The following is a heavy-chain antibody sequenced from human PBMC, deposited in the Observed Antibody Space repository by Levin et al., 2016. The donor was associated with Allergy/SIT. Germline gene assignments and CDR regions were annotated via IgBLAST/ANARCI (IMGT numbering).Heavy chain of an antibody. D-gene: IGHD6-19*01. V-gene: IGHV4-61*02. CDR1: GGSISSDTSY. CDR2: IYTSGST. J-gene: IGHJ4*02. CDR3: ARTNLAVAGGIDY. Sequence: SETLSLTCTVSGGSISSDTSYWSWVRQPAGKGLEWIGRIYTSGSTNYNPSLKSRVTISIDTSKSQFSPRLSSVTAADTALYYCARTNLAVAGGIDYWGQGTLVTVSS.